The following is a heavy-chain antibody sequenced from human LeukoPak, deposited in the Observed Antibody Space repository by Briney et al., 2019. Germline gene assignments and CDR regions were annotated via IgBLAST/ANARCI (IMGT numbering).Heavy chain of an antibody. D-gene: IGHD3-22*01. Sequence: GGSLRLSCAASGFTVSSNYMSWVRQAPGKGLEWVSVIYSGGSTYYADSVKGRFTISRDNSKNTLYLQMNSVRAEDTAVYYCARETDYYDSSGYPRAFDIWGQGTMVTVSS. CDR2: IYSGGST. CDR3: ARETDYYDSSGYPRAFDI. J-gene: IGHJ3*02. V-gene: IGHV3-66*01. CDR1: GFTVSSNY.